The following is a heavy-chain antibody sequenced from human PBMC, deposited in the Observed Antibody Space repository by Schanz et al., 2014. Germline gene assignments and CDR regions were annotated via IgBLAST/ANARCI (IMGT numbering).Heavy chain of an antibody. Sequence: QVQLQQWGAGLLKPSETLSLTCAVYGGPFSGYFWSWIRQSPGKGLQWIGEIHHSGSIIYNPSLRSGDTITMDTPKNQFSRKVTSVTAADTAVYYCARHLVNAYGMDVWGQGTAVTVSS. CDR2: IHHSGSI. CDR1: GGPFSGYF. CDR3: ARHLVNAYGMDV. J-gene: IGHJ6*02. V-gene: IGHV4-34*01. D-gene: IGHD3-3*02.